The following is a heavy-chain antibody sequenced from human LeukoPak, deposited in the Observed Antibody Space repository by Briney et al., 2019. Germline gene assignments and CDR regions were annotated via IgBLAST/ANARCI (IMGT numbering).Heavy chain of an antibody. CDR1: GYTFSNFG. J-gene: IGHJ4*02. CDR3: ARTCSSSSCYMVH. Sequence: ASVKVSCKASGYTFSNFGITWVRQAPGQGLEWMGWISVYNGNTNYAQNLQGRVTLTTDTSTSTAYMELRSLRSDDTALYYCARTCSSSSCYMVHWGQGTLVTVSA. V-gene: IGHV1-18*01. CDR2: ISVYNGNT. D-gene: IGHD2-2*02.